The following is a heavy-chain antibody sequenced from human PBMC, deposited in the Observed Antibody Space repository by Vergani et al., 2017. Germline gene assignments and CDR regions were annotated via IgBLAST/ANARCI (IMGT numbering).Heavy chain of an antibody. V-gene: IGHV4-59*01. CDR1: GGSINSYY. CDR2: IDYSGST. Sequence: QVQLQESGPGLVKPSETLSLTCTVSGGSINSYYWSWIRQPPGKGLQWIGYIDYSGSTNYNPSLTSRVTISGDTSKNQFSLKLSSVTAADTAVYYCARSVYYGSGSPYYTDVWGKGTTVTVSS. D-gene: IGHD3-10*01. J-gene: IGHJ6*03. CDR3: ARSVYYGSGSPYYTDV.